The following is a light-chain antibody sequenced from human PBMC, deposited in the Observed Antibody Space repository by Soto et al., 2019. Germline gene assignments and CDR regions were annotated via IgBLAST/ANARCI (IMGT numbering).Light chain of an antibody. Sequence: QSALTQPASVSGSPGQSITISCTGTSSDVGGYNYVSWYQHHAGKAPRLMIYASSNRPSGVSHRFSGARSGNPAALTISGLQAEDEADYYCSSYTSGTTLYVFGPGTKLTVL. CDR3: SSYTSGTTLYV. V-gene: IGLV2-14*01. CDR2: ASS. CDR1: SSDVGGYNY. J-gene: IGLJ1*01.